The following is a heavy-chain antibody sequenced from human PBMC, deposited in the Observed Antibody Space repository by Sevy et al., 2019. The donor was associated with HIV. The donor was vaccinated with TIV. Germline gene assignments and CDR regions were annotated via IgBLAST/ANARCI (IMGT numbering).Heavy chain of an antibody. V-gene: IGHV3-33*06. CDR2: IWYDGSYK. Sequence: GGSLRLSCAASGFTFSNYGMHWVRQAPGKGLEWVAVIWYDGSYKYYADSVKGRFTISRDNTKSTLYLQMNSLRAEDTALYYCAKTLAIFGVLMSPDFDPWGQGTLVTVSS. D-gene: IGHD3-3*01. J-gene: IGHJ5*02. CDR1: GFTFSNYG. CDR3: AKTLAIFGVLMSPDFDP.